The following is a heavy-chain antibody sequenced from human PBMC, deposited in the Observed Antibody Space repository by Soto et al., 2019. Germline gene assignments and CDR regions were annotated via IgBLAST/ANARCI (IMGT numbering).Heavy chain of an antibody. CDR1: VASISSGGYT. CDR2: TNYTGST. V-gene: IGHV4-31*03. CDR3: ARGSQLERDAFDI. Sequence: QVQLQESGPGLVNPSRPLSLTCTVPVASISSGGYTWSWIRQHPGKGLEGIGYTNYTGSTYYNPSLKSRVTMSLDTSKNQFSLKLSSVTVADTAVYYCARGSQLERDAFDIWGQGTMVTVSS. D-gene: IGHD1-1*01. J-gene: IGHJ3*02.